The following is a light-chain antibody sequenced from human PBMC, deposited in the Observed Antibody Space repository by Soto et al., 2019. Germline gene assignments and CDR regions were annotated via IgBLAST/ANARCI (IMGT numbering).Light chain of an antibody. V-gene: IGKV2-24*01. J-gene: IGKJ1*01. Sequence: DIVMTQTPLSSPVTLGQPASISCRSSQSLVNSDGNTYLSGLQQRPGQPPRLLIYKISNRLSGVPDRFSGSGAGTDFPLKISRVEAEDVGVYYCMQATQFPWTFGQGTKVDIK. CDR1: QSLVNSDGNTY. CDR3: MQATQFPWT. CDR2: KIS.